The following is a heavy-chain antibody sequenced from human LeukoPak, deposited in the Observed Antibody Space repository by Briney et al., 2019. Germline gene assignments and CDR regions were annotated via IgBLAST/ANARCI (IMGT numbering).Heavy chain of an antibody. V-gene: IGHV3-23*01. D-gene: IGHD3-10*01. CDR3: SPLGSGSYVAY. J-gene: IGHJ4*02. Sequence: AGGSLRLSCAASGFTFSSYAMSWVRQAPGKGLEWVSAISGSGGSTYYADSVKGRFTISRDNSKNTLYLQMNSLRAEDTAIYYCSPLGSGSYVAYWGQGTLVTVSS. CDR2: ISGSGGST. CDR1: GFTFSSYA.